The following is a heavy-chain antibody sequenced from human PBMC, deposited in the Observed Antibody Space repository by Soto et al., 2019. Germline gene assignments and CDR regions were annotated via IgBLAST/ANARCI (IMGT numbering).Heavy chain of an antibody. J-gene: IGHJ4*02. CDR1: GGSISSGGYY. Sequence: QVQLQESGPGLVKPSQTLSLTCTVSGGSISSGGYYWSWIRQHPGKGLEWIGYIYYSGRTYYNPSLKSRVTISVDTSKNQFSLKLSSVTAADTAVYYCARNNYYDSSALVDYWGQGTLVTVSS. V-gene: IGHV4-31*03. D-gene: IGHD3-22*01. CDR2: IYYSGRT. CDR3: ARNNYYDSSALVDY.